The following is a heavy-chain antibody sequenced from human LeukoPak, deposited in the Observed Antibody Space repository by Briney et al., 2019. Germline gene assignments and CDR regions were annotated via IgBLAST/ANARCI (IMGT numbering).Heavy chain of an antibody. CDR2: ISSSGSNI. V-gene: IGHV3-48*03. CDR1: GFTFSSYE. J-gene: IGHJ6*04. D-gene: IGHD6-13*01. Sequence: GGSLRLSCAASGFTFSSYEMNWVRQAPGEGLEWVSYISSSGSNIFYGDSVKGRFTLSRDNEKHSLYLQMNSQRAEDTAVYYCARGPDERIAAAGHMNVWGKGTTVTVSS. CDR3: ARGPDERIAAAGHMNV.